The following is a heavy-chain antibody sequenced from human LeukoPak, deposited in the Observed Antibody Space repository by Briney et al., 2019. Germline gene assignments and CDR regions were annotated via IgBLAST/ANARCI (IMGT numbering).Heavy chain of an antibody. Sequence: PGGSLRLSCAASGFTFSSHSMNWVRQAPGKGLEWVSYISSSSSTIYYADSVKGRFTISRDNAKNSLYLQMNSLRAEDTAVYYCARETQYYDFWSGYYPYYFDYWGQGTLVTVSS. J-gene: IGHJ4*02. D-gene: IGHD3-3*01. CDR3: ARETQYYDFWSGYYPYYFDY. V-gene: IGHV3-48*01. CDR2: ISSSSSTI. CDR1: GFTFSSHS.